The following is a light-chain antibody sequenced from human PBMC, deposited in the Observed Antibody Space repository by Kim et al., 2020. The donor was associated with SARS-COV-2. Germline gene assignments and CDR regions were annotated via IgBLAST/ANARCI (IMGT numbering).Light chain of an antibody. J-gene: IGLJ1*01. CDR1: SSDVGGYNY. CDR2: DVS. CDR3: SSYTSSNTLNYV. V-gene: IGLV2-14*03. Sequence: ITISCTGTSSDVGGYNYVSWYQQHPGKAPKLMIYDVSNRPSGVSNRFSGSKSGNTASLTISGLQAEDEADYYCSSYTSSNTLNYVFGTGTKVTVL.